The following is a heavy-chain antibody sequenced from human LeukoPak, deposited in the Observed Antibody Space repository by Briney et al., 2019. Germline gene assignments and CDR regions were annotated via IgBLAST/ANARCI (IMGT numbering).Heavy chain of an antibody. D-gene: IGHD2-2*01. Sequence: SETLSLTCAVYGGSFSGYYWSWIRQPPGKGLEWIGEINHSGSTNYNPSLKSRVTISVDTSKNQFSLKLSSVTAADTAVYYCASSDHCSSTSCERGDYFDYWGQGTLVTVSS. J-gene: IGHJ4*02. CDR3: ASSDHCSSTSCERGDYFDY. CDR2: INHSGST. CDR1: GGSFSGYY. V-gene: IGHV4-34*01.